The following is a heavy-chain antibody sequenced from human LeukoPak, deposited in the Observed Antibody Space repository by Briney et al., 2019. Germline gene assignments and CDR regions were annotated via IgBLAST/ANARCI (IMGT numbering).Heavy chain of an antibody. V-gene: IGHV3-33*01. CDR2: IWYDGSIK. CDR1: GFIFSTYG. J-gene: IGHJ4*02. Sequence: GGSLRLSCAASGFIFSTYGMHWVRQAPGKGLEWVAVIWYDGSIKYYADSVKDRFTISRDSSKNTLYLQMNSLRAEDTGVYYCARAVGPYDYWGQGTLVTVSS. CDR3: ARAVGPYDY. D-gene: IGHD3-10*01.